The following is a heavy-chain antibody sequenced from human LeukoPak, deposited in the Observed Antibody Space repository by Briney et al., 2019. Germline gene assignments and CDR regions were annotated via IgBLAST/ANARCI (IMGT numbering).Heavy chain of an antibody. J-gene: IGHJ4*02. CDR3: ARDPYGDYVAGYYFDY. D-gene: IGHD4-17*01. Sequence: SETLSLTCTVSGGSISSYYWSWIRQPAGKGLEWIGRIDTSGSTNYNPSLKSRVTMSVDTSKNQFSLKLSSVTAADTAVYYCARDPYGDYVAGYYFDYWGQGTLVTVSS. V-gene: IGHV4-4*07. CDR1: GGSISSYY. CDR2: IDTSGST.